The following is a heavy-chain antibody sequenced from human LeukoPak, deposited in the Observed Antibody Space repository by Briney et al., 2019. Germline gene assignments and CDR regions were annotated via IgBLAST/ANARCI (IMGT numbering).Heavy chain of an antibody. CDR1: GYTFTSYG. D-gene: IGHD1-14*01. Sequence: GASVKVSCKASGYTFTSYGISWVRQAPGQGLEWMGWISAYNGNTNYAQKLQGRVTMTTDTSTSTAYMELRSLRSDDTAGYYWAGADRDNENWFDPWGQGTLVTVSS. J-gene: IGHJ5*01. V-gene: IGHV1-18*01. CDR3: AGADRDNENWFDP. CDR2: ISAYNGNT.